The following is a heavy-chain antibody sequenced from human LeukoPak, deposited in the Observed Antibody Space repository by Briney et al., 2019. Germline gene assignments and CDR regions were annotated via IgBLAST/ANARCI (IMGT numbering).Heavy chain of an antibody. CDR3: ARAPYYYGSGSYYNIPWFDP. CDR2: INHSGST. CDR1: GGSFSGYY. D-gene: IGHD3-10*01. V-gene: IGHV4-34*01. J-gene: IGHJ5*02. Sequence: SETLSLTCAVYGGSFSGYYWSWIRQPPGKGLEWIGEINHSGSTNYNPSLKSRVTISVDTSKNQFSLKLSSVTAADTAVYYCARAPYYYGSGSYYNIPWFDPWGQGTLVTVSS.